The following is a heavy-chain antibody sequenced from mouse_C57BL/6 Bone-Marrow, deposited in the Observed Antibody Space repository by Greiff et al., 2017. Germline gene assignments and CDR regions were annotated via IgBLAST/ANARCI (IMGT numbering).Heavy chain of an antibody. CDR3: ARHPRLWYYFDY. D-gene: IGHD1-1*02. J-gene: IGHJ2*01. V-gene: IGHV5-6*01. CDR2: ISSGGSYT. Sequence: VQLQQSGGDLVKPGGSLKLSCAASGFTFSSYGMSWVRQTPDKRLEWVANISSGGSYTYYPDSVKGRFTFTRDNAKNTLYLQMSSLKSEDTAMEYCARHPRLWYYFDYGGQGTTLTVSS. CDR1: GFTFSSYG.